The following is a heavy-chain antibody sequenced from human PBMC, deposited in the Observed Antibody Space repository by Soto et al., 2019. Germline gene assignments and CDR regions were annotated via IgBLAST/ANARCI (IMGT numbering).Heavy chain of an antibody. CDR3: AKGEGSNNYYGMDD. Sequence: GGSLRLSCAASGFSFRSHNMHWVRQAPGEGLEWVAVISYDGSNKYYADSVKGPFTISRDNSKNTPDLQMNSLRAEDRAVCYCAKGEGSNNYYGMDDWGQGPTVTVSS. D-gene: IGHD6-13*01. J-gene: IGHJ6*02. V-gene: IGHV3-30*18. CDR1: GFSFRSHN. CDR2: ISYDGSNK.